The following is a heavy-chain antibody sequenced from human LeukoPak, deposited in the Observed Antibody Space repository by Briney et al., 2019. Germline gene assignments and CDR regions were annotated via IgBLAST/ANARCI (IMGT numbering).Heavy chain of an antibody. J-gene: IGHJ4*02. CDR2: ISARGTTT. CDR1: GFTFSSYD. Sequence: GGSLRLSCAASGFTFSSYDMSWVRRAPGKGLEWVSVISARGTTTFYADSVRGRFTISRDSSKNTLYLRMNALRAEDTAVYHCAKPYDPGSGSYDYWGQGTPVTVSS. V-gene: IGHV3-23*01. D-gene: IGHD3-10*01. CDR3: AKPYDPGSGSYDY.